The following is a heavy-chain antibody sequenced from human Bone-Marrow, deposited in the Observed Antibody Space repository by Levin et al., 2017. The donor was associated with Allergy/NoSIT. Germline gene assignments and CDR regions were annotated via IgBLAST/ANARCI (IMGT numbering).Heavy chain of an antibody. V-gene: IGHV1-18*01. D-gene: IGHD6-19*01. CDR2: ISAYNGNT. CDR3: ARDGGGIAVAIYYYYYYGMDV. J-gene: IGHJ6*02. Sequence: ASVKVSCKASGYTFTSYGISWVRQAPGQGLEWMGWISAYNGNTNYAQKLQGRVTMTTDTSTSTAYMELRSLRSDDTAVYYCARDGGGIAVAIYYYYYYGMDVWGQGTTVTVSS. CDR1: GYTFTSYG.